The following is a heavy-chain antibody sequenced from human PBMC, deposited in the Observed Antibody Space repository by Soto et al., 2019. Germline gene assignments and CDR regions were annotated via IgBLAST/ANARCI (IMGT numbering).Heavy chain of an antibody. D-gene: IGHD6-13*01. Sequence: GESLKISCKGSGYSFTSYWISWVRQMPGKGLEWMGRIDPSDSYTNYSPSFQGHVTISADKSISTAYLQWSSLKASDTAMYYCARRQAAAGDNDPTFDYWGQGTLVTVSS. CDR2: IDPSDSYT. J-gene: IGHJ4*02. CDR3: ARRQAAAGDNDPTFDY. CDR1: GYSFTSYW. V-gene: IGHV5-10-1*01.